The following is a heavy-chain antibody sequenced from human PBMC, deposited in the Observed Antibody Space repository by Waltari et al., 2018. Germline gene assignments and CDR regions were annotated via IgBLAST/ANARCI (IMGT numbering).Heavy chain of an antibody. Sequence: QMQLQESGPGLLRPSETLSLTCPVSGRSLSNHYCPWVRQSPGKGLEWVGNIHLSGNTNVNPSLKSRVTMSVDASKNQFSLSLRSVTVADTAVYYCATDVVDRETDLAHWGQGTLVTVSA. CDR2: IHLSGNT. V-gene: IGHV4-59*11. CDR3: ATDVVDRETDLAH. D-gene: IGHD2-21*01. J-gene: IGHJ1*01. CDR1: GRSLSNHY.